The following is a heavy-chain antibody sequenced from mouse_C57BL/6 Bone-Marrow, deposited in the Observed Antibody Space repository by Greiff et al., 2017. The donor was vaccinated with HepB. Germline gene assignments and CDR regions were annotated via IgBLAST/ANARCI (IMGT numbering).Heavy chain of an antibody. D-gene: IGHD2-3*01. CDR3: AREGYYVYFDV. J-gene: IGHJ1*03. V-gene: IGHV1-64*01. CDR2: IHPNSGST. Sequence: VQLQQPGAELVKPGASVKLSCKASGYTFTSYWMHWVKQRPGQGLEWIGMIHPNSGSTNYNEKFKSKATLTVDKSSSTAYMQLSSLTSEDSAVYYCAREGYYVYFDVLGTGTTVTVSS. CDR1: GYTFTSYW.